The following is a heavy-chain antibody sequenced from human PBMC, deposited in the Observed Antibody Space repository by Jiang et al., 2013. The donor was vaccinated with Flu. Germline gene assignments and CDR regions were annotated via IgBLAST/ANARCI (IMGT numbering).Heavy chain of an antibody. Sequence: GLVKPSQTLSLTCTVSGGSISSGNYYWSWIRQPAGEGLEWIGRIHTSGSTDYNPSLKSRVTISGDTSKNQFSLKLTSVTAADTAVYYCASSEQWLVRGTTHWGQGTLVTVSS. D-gene: IGHD6-19*01. CDR1: GGSISSGNYY. CDR3: ASSEQWLVRGTTH. CDR2: IHTSGST. J-gene: IGHJ4*02. V-gene: IGHV4-61*02.